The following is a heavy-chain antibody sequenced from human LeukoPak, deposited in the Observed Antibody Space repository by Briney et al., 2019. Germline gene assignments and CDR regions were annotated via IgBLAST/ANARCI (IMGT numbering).Heavy chain of an antibody. D-gene: IGHD6-13*01. Sequence: SETLSLTCTVSGGSISSSSYYWGWLRQPPGKGLEWIGSIYYSGTTYYHPSLKSRVTISVDTSKNQFSLKLSSVTAADTAVYYCARLAPYSSSWWAGEVWGKGATVTVSS. V-gene: IGHV4-39*01. CDR2: IYYSGTT. CDR3: ARLAPYSSSWWAGEV. J-gene: IGHJ6*04. CDR1: GGSISSSSYY.